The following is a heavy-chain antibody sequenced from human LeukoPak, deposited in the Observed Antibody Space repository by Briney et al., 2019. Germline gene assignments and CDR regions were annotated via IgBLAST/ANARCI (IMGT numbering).Heavy chain of an antibody. CDR3: ASVNYYGSGSLYYYGMDV. CDR2: ISSSGSTI. J-gene: IGHJ6*04. D-gene: IGHD3-10*01. Sequence: PGGSLRLSCAASGFTFSSYEMNWVRQAPGKGLEWASYISSSGSTIYYADSVRGRFTISRDNAKNSLYLQMNSLRAEDTAVYYCASVNYYGSGSLYYYGMDVWGKGTTVTVSS. CDR1: GFTFSSYE. V-gene: IGHV3-48*03.